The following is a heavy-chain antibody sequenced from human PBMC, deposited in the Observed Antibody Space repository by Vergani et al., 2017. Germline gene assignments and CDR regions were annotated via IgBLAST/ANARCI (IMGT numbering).Heavy chain of an antibody. CDR1: GFTFGDYA. CDR2: IRSKAYGGTT. CDR3: TSDSLFATEQSPLDY. D-gene: IGHD3-10*02. J-gene: IGHJ4*02. V-gene: IGHV3-49*03. Sequence: EVQLVESGGGLVQPGRSLRLSCTASGFTFGDYAMSWFRQAPGKGLEWVGFIRSKAYGGTTEYAASVKGRFTNSRDDSKSIAYLQMNSLKTEDTAVYYFTSDSLFATEQSPLDYWGQGTLVTVSS.